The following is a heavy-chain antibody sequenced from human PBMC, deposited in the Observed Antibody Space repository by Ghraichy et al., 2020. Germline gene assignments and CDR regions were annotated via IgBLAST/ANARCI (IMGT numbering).Heavy chain of an antibody. Sequence: LRLSCAASGFTFSSYSMNWVRQAPGKGLEWVSYISSSSSTIYYADSVKGRFTISRDNAKNSLYLQMNSLRDEDTAVYYCARVPIVGATIKYYYYMDVWGKGTTVTVSS. CDR1: GFTFSSYS. V-gene: IGHV3-48*02. D-gene: IGHD1-26*01. CDR3: ARVPIVGATIKYYYYMDV. J-gene: IGHJ6*03. CDR2: ISSSSSTI.